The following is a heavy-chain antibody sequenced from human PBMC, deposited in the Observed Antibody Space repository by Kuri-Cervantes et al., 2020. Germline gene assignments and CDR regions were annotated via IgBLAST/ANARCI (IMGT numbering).Heavy chain of an antibody. CDR2: ISGSGGST. J-gene: IGHJ4*02. D-gene: IGHD1-7*01. CDR3: AREWVLELRSGFDY. V-gene: IGHV3-23*01. Sequence: GGSLRLSCAASGFTFSSYAMSWVRQAPGKGLEWVSAISGSGGSTYYADSVKGRLTISGDNSKNTLYLQMNSLRAEDTAVYYCAREWVLELRSGFDYWGQGTLVTVSS. CDR1: GFTFSSYA.